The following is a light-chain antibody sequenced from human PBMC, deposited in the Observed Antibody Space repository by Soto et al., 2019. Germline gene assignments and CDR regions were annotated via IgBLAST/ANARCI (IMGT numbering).Light chain of an antibody. J-gene: IGKJ3*01. Sequence: EILMTQSPATLSVSPGERATLSCRASQSLNRNLAWYQQKPGQAPRLIIYGASTRASGIPARFSGSGSGTEFTLTICSLQSEDFALYYCQHYNDWPTAFSFGPGTKVDL. CDR1: QSLNRN. V-gene: IGKV3D-15*01. CDR3: QHYNDWPTAFS. CDR2: GAS.